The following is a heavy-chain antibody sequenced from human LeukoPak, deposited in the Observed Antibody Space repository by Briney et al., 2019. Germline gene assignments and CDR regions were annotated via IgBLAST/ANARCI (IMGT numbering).Heavy chain of an antibody. J-gene: IGHJ4*02. V-gene: IGHV1-24*01. D-gene: IGHD1-26*01. CDR1: GYTLTELS. CDR2: FDPEDGET. CDR3: ATDSGSYMLY. Sequence: ASVKVSCKVSGYTLTELSMHWVRQAPGKGLEWMGGFDPEDGETIYAQKFQGRVTITEDTSTDTAYLELSSLTSEDTAVYYCATDSGSYMLYWGQGTLVTVSS.